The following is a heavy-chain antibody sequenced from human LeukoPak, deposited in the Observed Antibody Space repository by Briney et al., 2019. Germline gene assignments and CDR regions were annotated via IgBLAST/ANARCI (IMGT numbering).Heavy chain of an antibody. CDR2: MNPNSGNT. Sequence: ASVKVSCKASGYTFTSYGINWVRQATGQGLEWMGWMNPNSGNTGYAQEFQGRVTMTRNTSISTAYMELSSLRSEDTAVYYCARGGLGGVGATEYYYYYMDVWGKGTTVTVSS. CDR1: GYTFTSYG. V-gene: IGHV1-8*02. CDR3: ARGGLGGVGATEYYYYYMDV. D-gene: IGHD1-26*01. J-gene: IGHJ6*03.